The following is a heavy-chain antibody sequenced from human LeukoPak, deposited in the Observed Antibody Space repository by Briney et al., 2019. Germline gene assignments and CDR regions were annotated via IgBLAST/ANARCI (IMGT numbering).Heavy chain of an antibody. CDR3: ARTADGSDYGDSSFDY. Sequence: SSETLSLTCAVYGGSFSGYYWSWIRQPPGKGLEWIGEINHSGSTNYNPSLKSRVTISVDTSKNQFSLKLSSVTAADTAVYYCARTADGSDYGDSSFDYWGQGTLVTVSS. D-gene: IGHD4-17*01. CDR2: INHSGST. J-gene: IGHJ4*02. V-gene: IGHV4-34*01. CDR1: GGSFSGYY.